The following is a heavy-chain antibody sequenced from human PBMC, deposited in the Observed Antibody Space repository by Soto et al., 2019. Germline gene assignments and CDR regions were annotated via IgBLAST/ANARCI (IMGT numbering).Heavy chain of an antibody. CDR1: GFTFSSYW. D-gene: IGHD3-22*01. Sequence: EVQLVESGGGLVQPGESLTLSCAASGFTFSSYWMHGVRQAPRKGLVWVSRIKSDGSGTYYADSVKGRLTISRDNAKNTTYLQMHSLRVEDTAVYFCAREDGDRYDGNGYLGRHWGQGTLVTVSS. CDR3: AREDGDRYDGNGYLGRH. CDR2: IKSDGSGT. J-gene: IGHJ4*02. V-gene: IGHV3-74*01.